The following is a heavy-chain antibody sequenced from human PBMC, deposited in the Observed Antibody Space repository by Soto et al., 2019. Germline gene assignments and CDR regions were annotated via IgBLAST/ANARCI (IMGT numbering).Heavy chain of an antibody. CDR3: AREGGHYSDSSGYYPLDY. CDR2: INAGSGNT. Sequence: ASVKVSCKASGYTFTTNTIHWVRQAPGQGLESMGWINAGSGNTKYSQRFQGRATFIRDTSASTAYMELSSLRSEDTAVYYCAREGGHYSDSSGYYPLDYWGQGTLVTVSS. CDR1: GYTFTTNT. J-gene: IGHJ4*02. V-gene: IGHV1-3*01. D-gene: IGHD3-22*01.